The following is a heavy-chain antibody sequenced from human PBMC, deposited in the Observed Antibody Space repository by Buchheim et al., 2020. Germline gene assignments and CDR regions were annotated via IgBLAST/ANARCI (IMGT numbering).Heavy chain of an antibody. CDR2: IKEDGSEK. CDR1: GFTFSSYW. D-gene: IGHD3-16*01. V-gene: IGHV3-7*01. Sequence: EVQVVESGGGLVQTGGSLRVSCAGSGFTFSSYWMGWVRQAPGRGLEWVATIKEDGSEKYYVDSVKGRFTISRDNAKNSLYLHMNSLRAEDTAVYYCARRDRTVAGVIDYWGQG. J-gene: IGHJ4*02. CDR3: ARRDRTVAGVIDY.